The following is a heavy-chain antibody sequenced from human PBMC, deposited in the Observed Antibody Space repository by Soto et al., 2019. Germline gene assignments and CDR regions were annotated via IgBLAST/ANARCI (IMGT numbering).Heavy chain of an antibody. CDR2: IIPISGTA. CDR3: ARSQGSSTSLEIYYYYSYGMDV. D-gene: IGHD2-2*01. V-gene: IGHV1-69*01. J-gene: IGHJ6*02. Sequence: QVQLVQSGAEVKKPGSSVKVSCKASGGTFSSYAISWVRQAPGQGLEWMGGIIPISGTANYAQKFQGRVTITADESTSTAYMELSSLRAEEPAVYYCARSQGSSTSLEIYYYYSYGMDVWGQGTTVTVSS. CDR1: GGTFSSYA.